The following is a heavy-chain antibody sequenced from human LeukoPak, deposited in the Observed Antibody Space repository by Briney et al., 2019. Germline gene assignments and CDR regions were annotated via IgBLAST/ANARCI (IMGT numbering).Heavy chain of an antibody. J-gene: IGHJ3*02. V-gene: IGHV3-21*01. CDR3: ARESNFADSFDI. Sequence: GGCLRLSCAATGFNFGVYNMNWVRQAPGKGLEWVSSISSRSRYIDYTDSVRGRFTVSRDNAQDTLYLQMTGLRVEDTAVYYCARESNFADSFDIWGQGTMVTVSS. CDR2: ISSRSRYI. D-gene: IGHD2/OR15-2a*01. CDR1: GFNFGVYN.